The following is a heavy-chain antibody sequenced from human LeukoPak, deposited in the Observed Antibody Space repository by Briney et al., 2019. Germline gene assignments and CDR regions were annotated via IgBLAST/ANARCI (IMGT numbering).Heavy chain of an antibody. Sequence: GGSLRLSCAASGFTFSSYWMSWVRQAPGKGLEWVANIKQDGSEKYYVDSVKGRFTISRDNAKNSLYLQMNSLRAEDTAVYYCARGGTYSSGWKGDYFDYWGRGTLVTVSS. J-gene: IGHJ4*02. D-gene: IGHD6-19*01. CDR2: IKQDGSEK. CDR3: ARGGTYSSGWKGDYFDY. V-gene: IGHV3-7*03. CDR1: GFTFSSYW.